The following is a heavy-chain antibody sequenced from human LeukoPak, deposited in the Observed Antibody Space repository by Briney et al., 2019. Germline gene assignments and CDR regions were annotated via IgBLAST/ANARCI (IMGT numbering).Heavy chain of an antibody. Sequence: GASVKVSCKASGGTFSSYAISWVRQAPGQGLEWMGGIIPIFGTANYAQKFQGRVTITRNTSISTAYMELSSLRSEDTAVYYCARSHDYSNTDWGQGTLVTVSS. D-gene: IGHD4-11*01. J-gene: IGHJ4*02. CDR1: GGTFSSYA. V-gene: IGHV1-69*05. CDR3: ARSHDYSNTD. CDR2: IIPIFGTA.